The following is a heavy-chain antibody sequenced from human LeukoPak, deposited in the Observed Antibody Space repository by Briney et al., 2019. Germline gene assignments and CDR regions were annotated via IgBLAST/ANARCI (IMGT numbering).Heavy chain of an antibody. CDR2: IYYSGST. Sequence: KPSETLSLTCTVSGGSISSYYWSWIRRPPGKGLEWIGYIYYSGSTNYNPSLKSRVTISVDTSKNQFSLKLSSVTAADTAVYYCASSIVARSYNWFDPWGQGTLVTVSS. D-gene: IGHD5-12*01. J-gene: IGHJ5*02. V-gene: IGHV4-59*01. CDR1: GGSISSYY. CDR3: ASSIVARSYNWFDP.